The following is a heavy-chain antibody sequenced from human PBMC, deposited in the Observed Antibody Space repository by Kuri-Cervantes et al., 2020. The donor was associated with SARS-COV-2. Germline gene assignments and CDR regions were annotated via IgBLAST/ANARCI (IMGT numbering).Heavy chain of an antibody. J-gene: IGHJ6*03. D-gene: IGHD6-19*01. CDR2: IIPIFGTA. CDR3: ARVSPAVAWYYYYYMDV. V-gene: IGHV1-69*05. CDR1: GGTFSSYA. Sequence: SVKVSCKASGGTFSSYAISRVRQAPGQGLEWMGGIIPIFGTANYAQKFQGRVTITTDESTSTAYMELRSLRSDDTAVYYCARVSPAVAWYYYYYMDVWGKGTTVTVSS.